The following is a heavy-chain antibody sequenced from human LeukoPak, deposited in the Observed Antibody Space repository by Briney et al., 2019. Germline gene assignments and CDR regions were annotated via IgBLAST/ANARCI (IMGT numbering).Heavy chain of an antibody. V-gene: IGHV3-30*18. J-gene: IGHJ4*02. CDR1: GFTFSSYG. Sequence: PGRSLRLSCAASGFTFSSYGMHWVRQAPGKGLEWVAVISYDGSNKYYADSVKGRFTISRDNSKNTLYLQMNSLRAEDTAVYYCAKEPSTVTTPDDWGQGTLVTVSS. D-gene: IGHD4-17*01. CDR2: ISYDGSNK. CDR3: AKEPSTVTTPDD.